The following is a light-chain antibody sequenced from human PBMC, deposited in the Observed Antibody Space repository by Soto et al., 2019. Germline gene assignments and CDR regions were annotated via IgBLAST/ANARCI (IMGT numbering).Light chain of an antibody. CDR3: QQYNTYSPEKT. CDR2: DAS. V-gene: IGKV1-5*01. Sequence: DIQMTQSPSTLSASVGDRVTITCRASQRISSWLAWYQQKPGKAPKLLIYDASSLESGVPSRFSGSGSGTEFTLTISTLQPDDFVTYYCQQYNTYSPEKTFGPGTKVEIK. CDR1: QRISSW. J-gene: IGKJ3*01.